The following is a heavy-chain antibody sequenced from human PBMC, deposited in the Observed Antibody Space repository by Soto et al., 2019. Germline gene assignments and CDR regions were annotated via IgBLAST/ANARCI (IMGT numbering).Heavy chain of an antibody. CDR1: GYTFTNYG. CDR3: ARDPGAASFDF. J-gene: IGHJ4*02. Sequence: GASVKVSCKASGYTFTNYGISWVRQAPGEGLEWVGWINTSNDNKLYAQKLQGRLTLTTDTSTSTAYMDLTTLGSDDTAVYFCARDPGAASFDFWAQGTLVTVSS. D-gene: IGHD2-15*01. CDR2: INTSNDNK. V-gene: IGHV1-18*01.